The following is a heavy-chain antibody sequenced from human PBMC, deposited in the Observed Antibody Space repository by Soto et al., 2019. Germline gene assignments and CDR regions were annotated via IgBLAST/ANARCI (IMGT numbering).Heavy chain of an antibody. Sequence: GGSLRLSCAASGFTFSSYAMSWVRQAPGKGLEWVSAISGSGGSTYYADSVKGRFTISRDNSKNTLYLQMNSLRAEDTAVYYCAKVEAKGNYGDYGLYYYYMDVWGKGTTVTVSS. CDR1: GFTFSSYA. CDR3: AKVEAKGNYGDYGLYYYYMDV. J-gene: IGHJ6*03. D-gene: IGHD4-17*01. CDR2: ISGSGGST. V-gene: IGHV3-23*01.